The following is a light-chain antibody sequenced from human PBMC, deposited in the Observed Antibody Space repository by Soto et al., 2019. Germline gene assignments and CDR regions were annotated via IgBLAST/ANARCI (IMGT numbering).Light chain of an antibody. V-gene: IGKV4-1*01. Sequence: DIVMTQSPDSLAVSLGERATINCKSSQSVLSSYNNKNNIAWYQQKPGQSPKLLIYWTSTRESGVSDRFSGSGSGTDFTPTISSLQAEDVAVYNFQHYNHVPVTFGGGTKVEIK. CDR2: WTS. CDR1: QSVLSSYNNKNN. J-gene: IGKJ4*01. CDR3: QHYNHVPVT.